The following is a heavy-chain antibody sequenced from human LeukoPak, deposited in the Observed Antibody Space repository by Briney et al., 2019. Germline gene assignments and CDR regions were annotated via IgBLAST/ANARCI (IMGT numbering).Heavy chain of an antibody. D-gene: IGHD3-10*01. V-gene: IGHV4-59*01. CDR2: IYYSGST. J-gene: IGHJ3*02. CDR1: GGSISSYY. Sequence: PSETLSLTCTVSGGSISSYYWSWIRQPPGKGLEWIGYIYYSGSTNYNPSLKSRVTISVDTSKNQFSLKLSSVTAADTAVYYCAREPRGPGAFDIWGQGTMVTVSS. CDR3: AREPRGPGAFDI.